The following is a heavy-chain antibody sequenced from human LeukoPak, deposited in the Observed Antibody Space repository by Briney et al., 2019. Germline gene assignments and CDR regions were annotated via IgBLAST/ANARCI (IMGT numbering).Heavy chain of an antibody. CDR2: IYYSGST. CDR1: GGSISSYY. D-gene: IGHD6-19*01. CDR3: ARVGLTISHSSGEIG. V-gene: IGHV4-59*12. J-gene: IGHJ3*01. Sequence: PSETLSLTCTVSGGSISSYYWSWIRQPPGKGLEWIGYIYYSGSTNYNPSLKSRVTISVDTSKNQFSLKLSSVTAADTAVYYCARVGLTISHSSGEIGWGQGTMVTVSS.